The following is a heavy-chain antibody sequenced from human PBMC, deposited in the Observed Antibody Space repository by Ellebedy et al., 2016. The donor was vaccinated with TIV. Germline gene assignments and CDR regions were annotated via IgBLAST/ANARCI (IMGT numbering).Heavy chain of an antibody. CDR3: ARLTYHPVGY. J-gene: IGHJ4*02. CDR1: GGTFSSYA. Sequence: ASVQVSCKASGGTFSSYAISXVLQAPGQGLEWMVGIIPIFGTANYAQKFQGRVPITADESTSTAYMELSSLRSEDTAVYYCARLTYHPVGYWGQGTLVTVSS. V-gene: IGHV1-69*13. D-gene: IGHD1-14*01. CDR2: IIPIFGTA.